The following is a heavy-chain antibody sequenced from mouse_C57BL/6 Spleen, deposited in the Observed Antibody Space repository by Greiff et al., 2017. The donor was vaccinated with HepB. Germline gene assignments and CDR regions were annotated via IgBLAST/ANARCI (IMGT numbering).Heavy chain of an antibody. CDR1: GYTFTSYW. V-gene: IGHV1-52*01. J-gene: IGHJ3*01. CDR2: IDPSDSET. CDR3: ARVSNYGSSSSWFAY. D-gene: IGHD1-1*01. Sequence: QVQLQQPGAELVRPGSSVKLSCKASGYTFTSYWMHWVKQRPIQGLEWIGNIDPSDSETHYNQKFKDKATLTVDKSSSTAYMQLSSLTSEDSAVYYCARVSNYGSSSSWFAYWGQGTLVTVSA.